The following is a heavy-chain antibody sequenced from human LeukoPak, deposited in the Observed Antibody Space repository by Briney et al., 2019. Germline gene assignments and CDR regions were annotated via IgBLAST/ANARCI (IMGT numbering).Heavy chain of an antibody. CDR3: AKDRVLLDAFDI. Sequence: GGSLRLSCAASGFPFSNHGMHWVRQAPGKGLEWVAIIWYDGSSKYYADSVKGRFTISRDNSKNTLYLQMNSLRAEDTAVYYCAKDRVLLDAFDIWGQGTMVTVSS. J-gene: IGHJ3*02. V-gene: IGHV3-33*06. CDR1: GFPFSNHG. D-gene: IGHD2-8*02. CDR2: IWYDGSSK.